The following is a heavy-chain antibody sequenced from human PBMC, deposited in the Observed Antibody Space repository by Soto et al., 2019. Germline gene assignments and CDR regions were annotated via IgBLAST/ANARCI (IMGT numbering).Heavy chain of an antibody. CDR2: IRSKANSYAT. J-gene: IGHJ4*02. Sequence: EVQLVESGGGLVQPGGSLKLSCAASGFTFSGSTMHWVRRASGKGLEWVGRIRSKANSYATAYAASVKGRFTISRDDSKNTAYLQMNSLKTEDTAVYYCTRLVLGSVVYWGQGTLVTVSS. CDR3: TRLVLGSVVY. V-gene: IGHV3-73*02. CDR1: GFTFSGST. D-gene: IGHD2-15*01.